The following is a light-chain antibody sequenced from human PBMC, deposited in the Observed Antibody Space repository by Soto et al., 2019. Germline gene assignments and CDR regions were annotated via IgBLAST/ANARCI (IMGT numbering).Light chain of an antibody. V-gene: IGKV1-27*01. J-gene: IGKJ4*01. CDR2: AAY. CDR1: QDISTY. CDR3: QKYDNAPLT. Sequence: DIQMTQALSSLSASVGDRVTITCRARQDISTYLAWYQQKPGKVPKLLISAAYTLQSGVPPRFSGSGSGTDFTLTISSLQPEDVATYYCQKYDNAPLTFGGGTKVEIE.